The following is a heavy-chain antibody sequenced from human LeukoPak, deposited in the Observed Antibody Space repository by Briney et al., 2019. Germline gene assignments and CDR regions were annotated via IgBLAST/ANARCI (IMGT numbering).Heavy chain of an antibody. D-gene: IGHD4-23*01. CDR1: GGSISSYY. J-gene: IGHJ4*02. Sequence: PSETLSLTCTVSGGSISSYYWSWIRQPPGKGLEWIGYIYYSGSTNYSPSLKSRVTISVDTSKNQFSLKLSSVTAADTAVYYCARVSTVVTHLDYWGQGTLVTVSS. CDR3: ARVSTVVTHLDY. CDR2: IYYSGST. V-gene: IGHV4-59*01.